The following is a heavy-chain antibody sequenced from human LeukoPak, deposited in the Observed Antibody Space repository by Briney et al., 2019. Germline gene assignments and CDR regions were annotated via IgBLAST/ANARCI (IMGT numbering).Heavy chain of an antibody. CDR2: ISHDESST. CDR3: ARAGLYFDY. Sequence: GGSLRLSCAASGFSFRTNTMHWVRQAPGKGLEWVGLISHDESSTYYADSVKGRRTISRDNSKNTLYLQMSSLRAEDTAVYYCARAGLYFDYWGQGALVTVSS. CDR1: GFSFRTNT. J-gene: IGHJ4*02. V-gene: IGHV3-30-3*01.